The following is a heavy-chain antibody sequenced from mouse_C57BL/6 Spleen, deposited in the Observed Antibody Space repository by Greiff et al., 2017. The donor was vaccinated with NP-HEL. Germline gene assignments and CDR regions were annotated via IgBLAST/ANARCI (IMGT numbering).Heavy chain of an antibody. CDR2: ISSGSSTI. CDR3: ARGAYYSNYGGAMDY. J-gene: IGHJ4*01. D-gene: IGHD2-5*01. V-gene: IGHV5-17*01. CDR1: GFTFSDYG. Sequence: EVKLMESGGGLVKPGGSLKLSCAASGFTFSDYGMHWVRQAPEKGLEWVAYISSGSSTIYYADTVKGRFTISRDNAKNTLFLQMTSLRSEDTAMYYCARGAYYSNYGGAMDYWGQGTSVTVSS.